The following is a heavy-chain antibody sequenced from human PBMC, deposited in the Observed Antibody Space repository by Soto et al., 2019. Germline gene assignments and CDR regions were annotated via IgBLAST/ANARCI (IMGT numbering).Heavy chain of an antibody. CDR2: ISAYNGNT. Sequence: ASVKVSCKASGYTFTSYGISWVRQAPGQGLEWMGWISAYNGNTNYAQKLQGRVTMTTDTSTSTAYMELRSLRSDDTAVYYCARVYYDILTGYYLGDNWFDPWGQGTLVTVSS. CDR3: ARVYYDILTGYYLGDNWFDP. J-gene: IGHJ5*02. CDR1: GYTFTSYG. V-gene: IGHV1-18*01. D-gene: IGHD3-9*01.